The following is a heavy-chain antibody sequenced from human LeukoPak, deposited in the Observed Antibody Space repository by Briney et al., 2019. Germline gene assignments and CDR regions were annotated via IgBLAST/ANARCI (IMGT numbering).Heavy chain of an antibody. CDR2: TSGSGGST. Sequence: GGSLRLSCAASGFTFSNYAMNWVRQAPGKGLEWVSATSGSGGSTYYADSVKGRFTISRDNSKNTVYLQMNSLRAEDTAVYYCAKVLDYYYYGIDVWGQGTTVTVSS. CDR3: AKVLDYYYYGIDV. V-gene: IGHV3-23*01. CDR1: GFTFSNYA. J-gene: IGHJ6*02.